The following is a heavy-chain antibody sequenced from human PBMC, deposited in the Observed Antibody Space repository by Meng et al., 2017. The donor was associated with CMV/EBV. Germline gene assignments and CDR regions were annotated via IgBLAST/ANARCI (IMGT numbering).Heavy chain of an antibody. Sequence: SVKVFCKASGFTFTSSAVQWVRQARGQRLEWIGWIVVGSGNTNYAQKFQERVTITRDMSTSTAYMELSSLRSEDTAVYYCAAEQYCSGGSCYGSSVGEGAFDIWGQGTMVTVSS. CDR1: GFTFTSSA. J-gene: IGHJ3*02. CDR2: IVVGSGNT. CDR3: AAEQYCSGGSCYGSSVGEGAFDI. V-gene: IGHV1-58*01. D-gene: IGHD2-15*01.